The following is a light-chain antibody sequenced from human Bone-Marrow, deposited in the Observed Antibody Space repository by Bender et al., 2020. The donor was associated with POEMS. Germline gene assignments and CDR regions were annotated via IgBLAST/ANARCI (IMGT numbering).Light chain of an antibody. CDR3: ASYTTISTWV. J-gene: IGLJ2*01. CDR2: EVS. V-gene: IGLV2-14*01. Sequence: QSALTQPASVSGSPGQSITISCTGSSSDVGGYNYVSWYQQHAGKAPKLLISEVSNRPSGVSNRFSGSKSGNTASLVISGLQAEDEADYYCASYTTISTWVFGGGTTLTVV. CDR1: SSDVGGYNY.